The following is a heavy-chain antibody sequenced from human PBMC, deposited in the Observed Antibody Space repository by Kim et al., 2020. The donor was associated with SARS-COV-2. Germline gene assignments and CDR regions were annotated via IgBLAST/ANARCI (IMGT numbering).Heavy chain of an antibody. CDR1: GGSFSGYY. Sequence: SETLSLTCAVYGGSFSGYYWSWIRQPPGKGLEWIGEINHSGSTNYNPSLKSRVTISVDTSKNQFSLKLSSVTAADTAVYYCARGRVVTAIHPKGWYFDLWGRGTLVTVSS. V-gene: IGHV4-34*01. CDR3: ARGRVVTAIHPKGWYFDL. D-gene: IGHD2-21*02. CDR2: INHSGST. J-gene: IGHJ2*01.